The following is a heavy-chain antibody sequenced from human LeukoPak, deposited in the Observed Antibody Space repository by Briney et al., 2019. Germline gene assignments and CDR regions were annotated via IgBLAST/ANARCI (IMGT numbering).Heavy chain of an antibody. CDR2: ISAYNGNT. CDR3: TVAAPFDY. J-gene: IGHJ4*02. Sequence: ASVKVSCKASGYTFTGYYIHWVRQAPGQGLEWMGWISAYNGNTNYAQKLQGRVTMTTDTSTSTAYMELRSLRSDDTAVYYCTVAAPFDYWGQGTLVTVSS. CDR1: GYTFTGYY. D-gene: IGHD6-19*01. V-gene: IGHV1-18*04.